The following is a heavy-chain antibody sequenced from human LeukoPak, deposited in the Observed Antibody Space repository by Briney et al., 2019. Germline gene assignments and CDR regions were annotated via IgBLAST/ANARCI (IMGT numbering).Heavy chain of an antibody. J-gene: IGHJ4*02. Sequence: GGSLRLSCAASGFTFSDYWMTWVRQAPGKGVEGVANVKQDSSQKYYMHSVKGRFTISRDNAKTSLYLQLNSLRAEDTAMYYCVRDTGASGSYPDYWGQGTLVTVSS. V-gene: IGHV3-7*01. CDR3: VRDTGASGSYPDY. CDR1: GFTFSDYW. CDR2: VKQDSSQK. D-gene: IGHD1-26*01.